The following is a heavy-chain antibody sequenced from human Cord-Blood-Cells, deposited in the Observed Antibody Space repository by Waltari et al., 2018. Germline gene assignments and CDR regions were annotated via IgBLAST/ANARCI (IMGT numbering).Heavy chain of an antibody. CDR1: GYTFTGYY. D-gene: IGHD4-17*01. Sequence: QVQLVQSGAEVKKPGASVKVSCKASGYTFTGYYMHWVRQAPGQGLEWMGWINPNSGGKNYAQKFQGRVTRTRDTSISTAYMELSRLRSDDTAVYYCARVDKTTVTTDYWGQGTLVTVSS. CDR2: INPNSGGK. CDR3: ARVDKTTVTTDY. J-gene: IGHJ4*02. V-gene: IGHV1-2*02.